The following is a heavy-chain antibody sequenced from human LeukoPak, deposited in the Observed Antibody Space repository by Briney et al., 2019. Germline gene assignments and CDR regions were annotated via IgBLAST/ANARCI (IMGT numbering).Heavy chain of an antibody. D-gene: IGHD3-22*01. CDR1: GFTFSSYS. CDR2: ISSSSSTI. J-gene: IGHJ4*02. CDR3: ARDAYYYDSSGYVRNDY. V-gene: IGHV3-48*01. Sequence: GGSLRLSCAASGFTFSSYSMNWVRQAPGKGLEWVSYISSSSSTIYYADSVKGRFTISRDNAKNSLYLQMNSLRAEDTAVYYCARDAYYYDSSGYVRNDYWGQGTLVTVSS.